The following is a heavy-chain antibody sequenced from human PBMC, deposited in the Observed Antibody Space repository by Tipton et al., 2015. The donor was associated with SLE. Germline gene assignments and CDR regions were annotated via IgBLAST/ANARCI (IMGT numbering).Heavy chain of an antibody. J-gene: IGHJ4*02. Sequence: VQLVQSGGGLVQRGGSLRLSCAASAFTLRNYAMSWVRQAPGKGLERVSAITTTTYYVDSVKGRFTISRDNSNNTLYLQMNSLRAEDADVYYCARVNEGASGSYYFDYWGQGALVTVSS. V-gene: IGHV3-23*04. CDR3: ARVNEGASGSYYFDY. CDR2: ITTTT. D-gene: IGHD1-26*01. CDR1: AFTLRNYA.